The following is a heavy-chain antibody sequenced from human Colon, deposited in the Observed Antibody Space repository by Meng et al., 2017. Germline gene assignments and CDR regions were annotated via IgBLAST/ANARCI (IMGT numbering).Heavy chain of an antibody. V-gene: IGHV6-1*01. CDR3: ARDWGDVRGGFDF. Sequence: QVQLQQSGAGLVKPSQTLSLTCASSGDSVSSNSAAWNWIRQSPSRGLEWLGRIYYRSKYYNDYALSVKSRITINPDTSKNQFSLQLNSVTPEDTAIYYCARDWGDVRGGFDFWGQGTLVTVSS. CDR1: GDSVSSNSAA. J-gene: IGHJ4*02. CDR2: IYYRSKYYN. D-gene: IGHD3-10*02.